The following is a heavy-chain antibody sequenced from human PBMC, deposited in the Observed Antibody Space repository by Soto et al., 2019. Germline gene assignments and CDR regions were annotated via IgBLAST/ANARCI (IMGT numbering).Heavy chain of an antibody. CDR3: ASSSSQRLVQGVIVGWFAP. D-gene: IGHD3-10*01. Sequence: QLQLQESGSGLVKPSQTLSLTCAVSGGSISSGGYSWSWIRQPPGKGLEWIGYIYHSGSTYYNPSLKRRVTISVDRSKYQFSLKLSSVTAADTAVYYCASSSSQRLVQGVIVGWFAPWGQGTLVTVSS. CDR1: GGSISSGGYS. J-gene: IGHJ5*02. V-gene: IGHV4-30-2*01. CDR2: IYHSGST.